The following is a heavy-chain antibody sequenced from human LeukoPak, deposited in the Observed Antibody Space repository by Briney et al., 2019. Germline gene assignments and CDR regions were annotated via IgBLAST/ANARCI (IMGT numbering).Heavy chain of an antibody. D-gene: IGHD6-19*01. J-gene: IGHJ4*02. CDR1: GGSFSGYY. CDR2: INHSGST. Sequence: PSETLSLTCAVYGGSFSGYYWSWIRQPPGKGLEWIGEINHSGSTNYNPSLKSRVTISVDTSKNQFSLKLSSVTAADTAVYYCARLRYSSGWHPIDYWGQGTLVTVSS. V-gene: IGHV4-34*01. CDR3: ARLRYSSGWHPIDY.